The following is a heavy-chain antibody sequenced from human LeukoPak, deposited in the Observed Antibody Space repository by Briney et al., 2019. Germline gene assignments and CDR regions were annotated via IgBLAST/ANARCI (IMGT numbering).Heavy chain of an antibody. J-gene: IGHJ4*02. CDR1: GYTLTELS. D-gene: IGHD2-21*01. Sequence: ASVKVSCKVSGYTLTELSMHWVRQAPGKGLEWMGGFGPEDGETIYAQKFQGRVTMTEDTSTDTAYMELSSLRSEDTAVYYCATSLIHGYYFDYWGQGTLVTVSS. CDR2: FGPEDGET. CDR3: ATSLIHGYYFDY. V-gene: IGHV1-24*01.